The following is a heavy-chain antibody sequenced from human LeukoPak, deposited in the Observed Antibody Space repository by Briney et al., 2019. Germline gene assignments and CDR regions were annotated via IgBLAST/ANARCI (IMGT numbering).Heavy chain of an antibody. Sequence: GGSLRLSCAASGFTVSSNYMSWVRQAPGKGLEWVSVIYSGGSTYYADSVKGRFTISRDNSKNTLYLQMNSLRAEDTAEYYCARDDSSGYYYYYYYGMDVWGQGTTVTVSS. CDR1: GFTVSSNY. D-gene: IGHD3-22*01. J-gene: IGHJ6*02. CDR2: IYSGGST. CDR3: ARDDSSGYYYYYYYGMDV. V-gene: IGHV3-66*02.